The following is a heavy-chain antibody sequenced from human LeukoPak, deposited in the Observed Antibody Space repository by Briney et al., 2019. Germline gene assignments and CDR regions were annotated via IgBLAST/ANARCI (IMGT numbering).Heavy chain of an antibody. CDR1: GGSISGHY. CDR2: IYSSGST. Sequence: PSETLPLTCAVSGGSISGHYWTWIRQPPGKGLEWIGYIYSSGSTNSNPSLKSRVTMSVDTSKNQFSLRLSSVTAADTAVYYCARTVRQWLANDAFDIWGQGTMVTVSS. D-gene: IGHD6-19*01. CDR3: ARTVRQWLANDAFDI. V-gene: IGHV4-59*11. J-gene: IGHJ3*02.